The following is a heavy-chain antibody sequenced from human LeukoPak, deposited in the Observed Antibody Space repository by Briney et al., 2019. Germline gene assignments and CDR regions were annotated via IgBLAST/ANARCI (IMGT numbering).Heavy chain of an antibody. J-gene: IGHJ4*02. CDR2: IYYSGST. CDR3: VRVYYDILTGYYRSVGYFDY. Sequence: SEILSLTCTVSGGSISSGGYCWSWIRQHPGKGLEWIGYIYYSGSTYYNPSLKSRVTISVDTSKNQFSLKLSSVTAADTAVYYCVRVYYDILTGYYRSVGYFDYWGQGTLVTVSS. V-gene: IGHV4-31*03. CDR1: GGSISSGGYC. D-gene: IGHD3-9*01.